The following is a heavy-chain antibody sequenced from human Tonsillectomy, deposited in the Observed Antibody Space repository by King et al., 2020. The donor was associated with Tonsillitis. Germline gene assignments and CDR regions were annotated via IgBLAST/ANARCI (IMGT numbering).Heavy chain of an antibody. CDR1: GYSFTSFW. CDR2: VYPSDSDI. Sequence: QLVQSGAEVKKPGESLKISCAGSGYSFTSFWIAWVRQVPGKGLEWMGIVYPSDSDIRYSPSFHGQVTISADKSAAYLQWSSLKASDTAIYYCARYNYGAPLHYWGQGTLVTDSP. J-gene: IGHJ4*02. D-gene: IGHD5-24*01. V-gene: IGHV5-51*01. CDR3: ARYNYGAPLHY.